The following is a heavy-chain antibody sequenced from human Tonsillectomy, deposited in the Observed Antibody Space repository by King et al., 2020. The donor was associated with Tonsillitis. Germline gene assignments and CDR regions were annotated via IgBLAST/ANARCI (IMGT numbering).Heavy chain of an antibody. CDR1: GYTFTRFG. D-gene: IGHD2-15*01. CDR3: ARGGDDCSGGTCYSFDP. CDR2: ISASNGNT. J-gene: IGHJ5*02. Sequence: QLVQSGAEVKKPGASVKVSCKASGYTFTRFGISWVRQAPGQGLEWMGWISASNGNTKYAEKVQGRVTMTTATSTNTAFMELRSLTSDDTAVYYCARGGDDCSGGTCYSFDPWGQGTLVTVSS. V-gene: IGHV1-18*01.